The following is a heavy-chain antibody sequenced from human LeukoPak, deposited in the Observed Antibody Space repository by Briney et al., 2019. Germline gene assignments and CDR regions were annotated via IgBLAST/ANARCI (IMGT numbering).Heavy chain of an antibody. CDR1: KFTFSHYA. CDR3: AKDAQRGFDYSNSLQH. Sequence: PGRSLRLSCAASKFTFSHYAMHWVRQAPGKGLEWVAVIWNDGSDKYYADSVKSRFTVSRDNSRNTLYLQMDSLRAEDTGVYYCAKDAQRGFDYSNSLQHWGPGTLVTVSS. CDR2: IWNDGSDK. J-gene: IGHJ1*01. V-gene: IGHV3-33*06. D-gene: IGHD4-11*01.